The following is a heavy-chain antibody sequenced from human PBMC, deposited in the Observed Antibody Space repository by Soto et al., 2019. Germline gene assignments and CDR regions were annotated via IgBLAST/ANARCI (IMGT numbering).Heavy chain of an antibody. J-gene: IGHJ4*02. CDR2: ISYDGSNK. CDR3: ARFMGPHIRGVIDY. V-gene: IGHV3-30-3*01. D-gene: IGHD3-10*01. CDR1: GFTFSSYA. Sequence: QVQLVESGGGVVQPGRSLRLSCAASGFTFSSYAMHWVRQAPGKGLEWVAVISYDGSNKYYADSVKGRFTISRDNSKNTLYLQMNSLRAEDTAVYYCARFMGPHIRGVIDYWGQGTLVTVSS.